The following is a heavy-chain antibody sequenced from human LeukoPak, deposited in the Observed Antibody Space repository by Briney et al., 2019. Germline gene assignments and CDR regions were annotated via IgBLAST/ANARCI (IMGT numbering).Heavy chain of an antibody. CDR1: GGSIRSDGYC. J-gene: IGHJ4*02. CDR2: IFYGGST. D-gene: IGHD5-24*01. Sequence: PSQTLSLTCTVSGGSIRSDGYCWSWIRQYPGQGLEWIGSIFYGGSTNYNPSLKSRASMSVDTSKNQFSLKLSSVTAADTAVYYCAGGWLQFRFDYWGQGTLVTVSS. CDR3: AGGWLQFRFDY. V-gene: IGHV4-31*03.